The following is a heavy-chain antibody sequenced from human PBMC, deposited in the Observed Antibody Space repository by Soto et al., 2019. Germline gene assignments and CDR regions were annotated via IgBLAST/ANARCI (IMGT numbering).Heavy chain of an antibody. CDR2: ISAYNGNT. Sequence: ASVKVSCKASGYTFTSYDINWVRQATGQGLEWMGRISAYNGNTNYAQKLQGRVTMTTDTSTNTAYMELRSLRSDDTAVYYCARGAFCGGAPGCRDMDVWGQGTTVTVSS. CDR1: GYTFTSYD. CDR3: ARGAFCGGAPGCRDMDV. J-gene: IGHJ6*02. V-gene: IGHV1-18*01. D-gene: IGHD2-21*01.